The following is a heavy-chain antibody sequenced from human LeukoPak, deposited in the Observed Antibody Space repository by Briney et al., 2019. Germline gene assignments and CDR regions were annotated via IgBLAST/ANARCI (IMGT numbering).Heavy chain of an antibody. CDR1: GDSVSTNIGA. D-gene: IGHD1-1*01. CDR2: TYYRSKWFN. V-gene: IGHV6-1*01. J-gene: IGHJ3*02. CDR3: ARSFTTSAGAFDI. Sequence: SQTLSLTCDTSGDSVSTNIGAWHWIRQSPSRGLEWLGRTYYRSKWFNDYALSVKSRVSINPDTSKNQFSLQLNSVTPGDTAVYYCARSFTTSAGAFDIWGQGTMVTVSS.